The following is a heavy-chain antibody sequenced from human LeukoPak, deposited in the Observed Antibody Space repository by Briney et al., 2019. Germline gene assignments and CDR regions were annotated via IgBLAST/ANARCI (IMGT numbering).Heavy chain of an antibody. Sequence: GGSLRLSCAASGFTFSSYAMHWVRQAPGKGLEWVAVISYDGSNKYYADSVRGRFTISRDNSKNTLNLQMNSLRAEDTAVYYCGRAWYDYVWGSYRQLDYWGEGTLVTVSS. CDR2: ISYDGSNK. V-gene: IGHV3-30*04. D-gene: IGHD3-16*02. J-gene: IGHJ4*02. CDR3: GRAWYDYVWGSYRQLDY. CDR1: GFTFSSYA.